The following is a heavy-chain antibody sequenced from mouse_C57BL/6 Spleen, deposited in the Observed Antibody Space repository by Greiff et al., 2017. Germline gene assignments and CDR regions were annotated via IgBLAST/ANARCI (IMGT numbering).Heavy chain of an antibody. Sequence: EVQLQQSGAELVRPGASVKLSCTASGFNIKDDYMHWVKQRPEQGLEWIGWIDPENGDTEYASKFQGKATITADTSSNTAYLQLSSLTSEDTAVYYCILTTVVATDYAMDYWGQGTSVTGSS. D-gene: IGHD1-1*01. CDR1: GFNIKDDY. CDR3: ILTTVVATDYAMDY. J-gene: IGHJ4*01. V-gene: IGHV14-4*01. CDR2: IDPENGDT.